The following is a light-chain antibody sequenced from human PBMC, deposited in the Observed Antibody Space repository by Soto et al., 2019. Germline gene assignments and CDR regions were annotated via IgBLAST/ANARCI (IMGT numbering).Light chain of an antibody. CDR2: GAA. CDR3: QQRHLWPIT. CDR1: EHVYINS. J-gene: IGKJ5*01. Sequence: EIVLTQSPGTLSLSPGEGATLSCRASEHVYINSLAWYQQKPGQPPRLLIYGAATRASAVPDRFSGSGSGADFTLTITGLEPEDFAVYYCQQRHLWPITFGQGTRVEIK. V-gene: IGKV3D-20*02.